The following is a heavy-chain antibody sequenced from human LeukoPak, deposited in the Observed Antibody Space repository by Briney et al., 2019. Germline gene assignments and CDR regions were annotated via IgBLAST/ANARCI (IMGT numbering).Heavy chain of an antibody. CDR3: ARQPGIADPLDY. CDR2: IYTSGST. Sequence: SQTLSLTCTVSGGSISSGSYYWSWIRQPAGKGLEWIGRIYTSGSTNYNPSLKSRVTISVDTSKNQFSLKLSSVTAADTAVYYCARQPGIADPLDYWGQGTLVTISS. V-gene: IGHV4-61*02. J-gene: IGHJ4*02. D-gene: IGHD6-13*01. CDR1: GGSISSGSYY.